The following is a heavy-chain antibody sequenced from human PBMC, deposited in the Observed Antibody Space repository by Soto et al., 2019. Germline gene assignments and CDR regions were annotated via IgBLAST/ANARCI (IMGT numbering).Heavy chain of an antibody. J-gene: IGHJ6*02. CDR2: TYYRSKWYN. CDR1: GDSVSSNSAA. D-gene: IGHD5-12*01. CDR3: PRDSHPGGIVASIARRRPPEYYYSMDV. V-gene: IGHV6-1*01. Sequence: SQTLSLTCAISGDSVSSNSAAWNWIRQSPSRGLEWLGRTYYRSKWYNDYAVSVKSRITINPDTSKSQFSLQLNSVTPEDTAVYYCPRDSHPGGIVASIARRRPPEYYYSMDVWAHGTTVTVSS.